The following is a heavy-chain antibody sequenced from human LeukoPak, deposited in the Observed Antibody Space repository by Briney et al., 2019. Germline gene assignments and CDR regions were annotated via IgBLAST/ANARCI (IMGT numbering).Heavy chain of an antibody. V-gene: IGHV4-59*01. CDR3: ARVPPRSSGWYFFDY. D-gene: IGHD6-19*01. J-gene: IGHJ4*02. Sequence: PSETLSLTCTVSGGSISSYYWSWIRQPPGKGLEWIRHIYYSGSTNYNPSLKSRVTISVDTSKNQFSLKLNSVTAADTAVYYCARVPPRSSGWYFFDYWGQGTLVTVS. CDR1: GGSISSYY. CDR2: IYYSGST.